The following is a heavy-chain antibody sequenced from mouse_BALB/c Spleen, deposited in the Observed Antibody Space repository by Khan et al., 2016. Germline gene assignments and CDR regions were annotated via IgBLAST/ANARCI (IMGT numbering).Heavy chain of an antibody. CDR1: GYSFTGYY. CDR2: ISCYNGAT. J-gene: IGHJ2*01. Sequence: LVKTGASVKISCKASGYSFTGYYMHWVRQSHGRSLEWIGYISCYNGATKYNQKLKDKATFTVDTSSNTAYMQFNSLTSEDSAVYYCARPHFGFDEGYYFDYWGQGTTLTVSS. V-gene: IGHV1S34*01. CDR3: ARPHFGFDEGYYFDY.